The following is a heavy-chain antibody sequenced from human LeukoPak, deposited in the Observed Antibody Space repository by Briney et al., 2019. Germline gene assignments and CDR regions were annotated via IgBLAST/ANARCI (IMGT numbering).Heavy chain of an antibody. J-gene: IGHJ6*03. CDR1: GGSFRGYY. V-gene: IGHV4-34*01. Sequence: SETLSLTCAAYGGSFRGYYWSWIRQPPGKGVEWIGEINHSGSTNYNPSLKSRVTISVDTSKNQFSLKLSSVTAADTAVYYCARGRVGYYYYYMDVWGKGTTVTVSS. CDR2: INHSGST. CDR3: ARGRVGYYYYYMDV.